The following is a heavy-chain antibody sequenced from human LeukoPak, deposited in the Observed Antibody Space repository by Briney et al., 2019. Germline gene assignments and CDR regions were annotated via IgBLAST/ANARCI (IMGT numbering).Heavy chain of an antibody. CDR2: ISSSSSYI. V-gene: IGHV3-21*01. CDR1: GFTFSTYS. Sequence: PGGSLRLSCAASGFTFSTYSINWVRQAPGKGLEWVSSISSSSSYIYYADSVKGRFTISRDNPKNSLYLQMNSLRAEDTAVYYCAELGITMIGGVWGKGTTVTISS. J-gene: IGHJ6*04. CDR3: AELGITMIGGV. D-gene: IGHD3-10*02.